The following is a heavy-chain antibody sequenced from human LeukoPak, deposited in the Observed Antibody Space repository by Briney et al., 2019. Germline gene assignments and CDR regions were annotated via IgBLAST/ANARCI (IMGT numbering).Heavy chain of an antibody. CDR1: GFTFDDYG. Sequence: GGSLRLSCAASGFTFDDYGMSWVRQAPGKGLEWVSGINWNGGSTGYADSVKGRFTISRDNAKNSLYLQMNSLRAEDTALYYCARDIGLNYYYYMDVWGKGTTVTVSS. D-gene: IGHD3/OR15-3a*01. J-gene: IGHJ6*03. CDR2: INWNGGST. CDR3: ARDIGLNYYYYMDV. V-gene: IGHV3-20*04.